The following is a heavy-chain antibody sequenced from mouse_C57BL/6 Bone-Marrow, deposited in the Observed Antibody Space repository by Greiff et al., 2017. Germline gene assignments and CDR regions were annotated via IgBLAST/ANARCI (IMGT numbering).Heavy chain of an antibody. Sequence: QVHVKQSGAELVKPGASVKMSCKASGYTFTSYWITWVKQRPGQGLEWIGDIYPGSGSTNYNEKFKSKATLTVDTSSSTAYMQLSSLTSEDSAVYYCARWGFYYYGSSYWYFDVWGTGTTVTVSS. CDR2: IYPGSGST. V-gene: IGHV1-55*01. D-gene: IGHD1-1*01. J-gene: IGHJ1*03. CDR1: GYTFTSYW. CDR3: ARWGFYYYGSSYWYFDV.